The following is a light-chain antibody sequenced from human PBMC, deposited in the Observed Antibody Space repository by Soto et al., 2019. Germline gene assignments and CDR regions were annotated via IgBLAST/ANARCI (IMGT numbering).Light chain of an antibody. CDR3: QAWDNSPHVV. CDR2: QDT. J-gene: IGLJ2*01. V-gene: IGLV3-1*01. CDR1: KLGDKY. Sequence: SYELTQPPSVSVSPGQTASITCSGDKLGDKYACWYQQMPGQSPVLVIYQDTKRPSGIPERFSGSNSGNTATLTIIGTQAMDEADYYCQAWDNSPHVVFCGGTKVTVL.